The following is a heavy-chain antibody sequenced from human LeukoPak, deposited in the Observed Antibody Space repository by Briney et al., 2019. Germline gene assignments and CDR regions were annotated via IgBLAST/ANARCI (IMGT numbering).Heavy chain of an antibody. CDR2: FLYSGGT. Sequence: SETLSLTCTVSGGSISSSSYYWGWIRQLPGKGLEWIGTFLYSGGTYYNPSLKSRVTISVDTSKNQFSLKVNSVTAADTAVYYCTREGEGRWLQSGYWGQGTLVTVSS. J-gene: IGHJ4*02. V-gene: IGHV4-39*07. CDR1: GGSISSSSYY. CDR3: TREGEGRWLQSGY. D-gene: IGHD5-24*01.